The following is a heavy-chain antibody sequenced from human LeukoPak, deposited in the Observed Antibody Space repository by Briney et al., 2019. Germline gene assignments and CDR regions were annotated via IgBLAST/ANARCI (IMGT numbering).Heavy chain of an antibody. V-gene: IGHV4-59*01. J-gene: IGHJ4*02. CDR2: IYYSGST. D-gene: IGHD6-13*01. CDR3: ARDRTAAGTDFDY. Sequence: SETLPLTCTVSGGSISSYYWSWIRQPPGKGLEWIGYIYYSGSTNYNPSLKSRVTISVDTSKNQFSLKLSSVTAADTAVYYCARDRTAAGTDFDYWGQGTLVTVSS. CDR1: GGSISSYY.